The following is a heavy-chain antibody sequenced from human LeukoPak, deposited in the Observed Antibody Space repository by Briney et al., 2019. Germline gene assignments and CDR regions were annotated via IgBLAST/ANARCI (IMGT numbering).Heavy chain of an antibody. V-gene: IGHV3-15*01. D-gene: IGHD1-26*01. Sequence: GGSLRLSCAASGFTFSNAWMSWVRQAPGKGLEWVGRIKSKTDGGTTDYAAPVKGRFTISRDDSKNTLYLQMNCLKTEDTAVYYCTTDMLGYSGSYGDYWGQGTLVTVSS. J-gene: IGHJ4*02. CDR2: IKSKTDGGTT. CDR3: TTDMLGYSGSYGDY. CDR1: GFTFSNAW.